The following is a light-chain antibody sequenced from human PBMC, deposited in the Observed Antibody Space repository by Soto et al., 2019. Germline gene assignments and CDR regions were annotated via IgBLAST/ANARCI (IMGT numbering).Light chain of an antibody. CDR3: QQSSSYSAWT. V-gene: IGKV1-5*01. J-gene: IGKJ4*02. Sequence: DIQMTQSPSSLVASLGDRGTITCRASQNIDNYLNWYQQKPGKAPKLLIYDASNLQSGVPTRFSGSGSGTEFTLTVRSLQPDDIATYYCQQSSSYSAWTVGAGTQVEIK. CDR2: DAS. CDR1: QNIDNY.